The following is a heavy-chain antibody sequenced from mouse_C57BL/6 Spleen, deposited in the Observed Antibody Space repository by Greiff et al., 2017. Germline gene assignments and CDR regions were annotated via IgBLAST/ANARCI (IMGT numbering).Heavy chain of an antibody. CDR3: AREEFITTFSDAMDY. CDR1: GYTFTSYW. Sequence: VQLQQPGAELVMPGASVKLSCKASGYTFTSYWMHWVKQRPGQGLEWIGEIDPSDSYTNYNQKFKGKATLTVDKSSSTVYMQLSSLTSEDSAVYYCAREEFITTFSDAMDYWGPGPSVTGS. CDR2: IDPSDSYT. D-gene: IGHD1-1*01. J-gene: IGHJ4*01. V-gene: IGHV1-69*01.